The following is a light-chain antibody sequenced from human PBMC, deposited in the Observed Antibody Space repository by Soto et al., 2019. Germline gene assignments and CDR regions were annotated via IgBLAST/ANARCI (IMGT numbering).Light chain of an antibody. CDR3: QQYDTSQIT. CDR2: GAS. Sequence: EIVLTQSPGTLSLSPGERATLSCRASQSLSSRFLAWYQQKPGQAPSLLIFGASRRATDIPDRFSGSGSGTDFTLTISRVGPDDFAVYYCQQYDTSQITFGQGTRLEIK. V-gene: IGKV3-20*01. CDR1: QSLSSRF. J-gene: IGKJ5*01.